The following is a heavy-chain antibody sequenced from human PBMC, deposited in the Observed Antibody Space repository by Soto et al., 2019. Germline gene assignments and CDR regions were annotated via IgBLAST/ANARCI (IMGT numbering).Heavy chain of an antibody. J-gene: IGHJ6*02. CDR2: ISSSGSTI. D-gene: IGHD3-3*01. CDR3: ARGTYYDFWSGSLSYYYYGMDV. V-gene: IGHV3-48*03. CDR1: GFTFSSYE. Sequence: GGSLRLSCAASGFTFSSYEMNWVRQAPGKGLEWVSYISSSGSTIYYADSVKGRFTISRDNAKNSLYLQMNSLRAEDTAVYYCARGTYYDFWSGSLSYYYYGMDVWGQGTTVTVSS.